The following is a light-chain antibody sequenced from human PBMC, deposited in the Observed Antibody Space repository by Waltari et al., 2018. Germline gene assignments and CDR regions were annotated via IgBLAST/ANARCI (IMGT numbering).Light chain of an antibody. CDR3: HQYNNWPPWT. CDR1: QSISSN. CDR2: ATS. J-gene: IGKJ1*01. Sequence: EIVMTQSPATLSVSPGEGATLSCRASQSISSNLAWYQQRPVQAPRLLIFATSTRATGVPARFRGSGSGTEFTLTISSMQSEDFAIYYCHQYNNWPPWTFGQGTKVEIK. V-gene: IGKV3-15*01.